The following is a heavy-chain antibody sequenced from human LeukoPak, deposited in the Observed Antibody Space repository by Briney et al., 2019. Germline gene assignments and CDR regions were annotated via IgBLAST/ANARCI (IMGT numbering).Heavy chain of an antibody. J-gene: IGHJ3*01. CDR2: INRDGSKN. Sequence: GGSLRLSCAATEFTFGSYWMTWVRQAPGKGLEWVANINRDGSKNHFVDSVKGRFTISRDNAKNFLYLQMNSLRAEDPAVYFCARDSPPYCGDDCYFDAFDLWGQGTMVTVSS. V-gene: IGHV3-7*03. CDR3: ARDSPPYCGDDCYFDAFDL. CDR1: EFTFGSYW. D-gene: IGHD2-21*02.